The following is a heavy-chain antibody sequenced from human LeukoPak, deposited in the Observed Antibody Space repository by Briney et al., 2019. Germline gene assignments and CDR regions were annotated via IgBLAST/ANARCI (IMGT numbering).Heavy chain of an antibody. J-gene: IGHJ6*02. D-gene: IGHD2-15*01. CDR3: ARDVVVVAATWYYYGMDV. V-gene: IGHV1-2*02. CDR1: GYTFTGYY. Sequence: ASVKVSCKPSGYTFTGYYMHWVRQAPGQGLEWVGWINPNIGGTNDAQKLQGRVTMTTDTSTSTAYMELRSLRSDDTAVYYCARDVVVVAATWYYYGMDVWGQGTTVTVSS. CDR2: INPNIGGT.